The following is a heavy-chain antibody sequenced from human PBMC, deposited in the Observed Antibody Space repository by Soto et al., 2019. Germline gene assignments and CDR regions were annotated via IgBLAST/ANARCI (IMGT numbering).Heavy chain of an antibody. CDR3: ARFGVVVAAGDY. V-gene: IGHV1-18*01. J-gene: IGHJ4*02. CDR2: ISAYNGNT. CDR1: GYTFTNYA. Sequence: ASVKVSCKASGYTFTNYAMPWVRQAPGQGLEWMGWISAYNGNTNYAQKLQGRVAMTTDTSTSTAYMELRSLRSDDTAVYYCARFGVVVAAGDYWGQGTLVTVSS. D-gene: IGHD2-15*01.